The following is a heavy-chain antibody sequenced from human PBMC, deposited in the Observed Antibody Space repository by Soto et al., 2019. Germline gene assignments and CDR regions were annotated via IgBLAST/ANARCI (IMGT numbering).Heavy chain of an antibody. CDR1: GFTFITYA. J-gene: IGHJ6*02. D-gene: IGHD6-25*01. CDR3: SKQTRRSRRGEYYYYDMEV. CDR2: ISGSGAST. Sequence: GGSLRLSCAASGFTFITYAMSWVRQAPGKGLEWVSVISGSGASTSYADSVKGRFIITRDNSKNTLYLQTNILRAEDTAVYYCSKQTRRSRRGEYYYYDMEVWGQGTTVTVSS. V-gene: IGHV3-23*01.